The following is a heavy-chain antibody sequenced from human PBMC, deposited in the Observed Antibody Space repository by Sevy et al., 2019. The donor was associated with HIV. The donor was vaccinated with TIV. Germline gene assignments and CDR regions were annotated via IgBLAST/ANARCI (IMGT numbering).Heavy chain of an antibody. J-gene: IGHJ6*02. CDR2: INPSGGST. D-gene: IGHD6-13*01. Sequence: ASVKVSCKASGYTFTSYYMHWVRQAPGQGLEWMGIINPSGGSTSYAQKFQGRVTMTRDTSTSTVYMELSSLRYEDTAVYYCARETDERFANQQHYYYYGMDVWGQGTTVTVSS. V-gene: IGHV1-46*01. CDR3: ARETDERFANQQHYYYYGMDV. CDR1: GYTFTSYY.